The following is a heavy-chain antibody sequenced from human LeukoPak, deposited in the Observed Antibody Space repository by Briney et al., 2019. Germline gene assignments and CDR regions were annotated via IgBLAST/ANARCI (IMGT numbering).Heavy chain of an antibody. D-gene: IGHD2-15*01. CDR1: GFTFSSYG. J-gene: IGHJ3*02. CDR3: ARETDCTDVSCYRGAFDI. CDR2: ISYDGSNN. V-gene: IGHV3-30*03. Sequence: GRSLRLSCAAPGFTFSSYGMQWVRQAPGKGLEWVAVISYDGSNNYYADSVKGRFTISRDTSEDTLFLQMNSLRAEDTAVNYCARETDCTDVSCYRGAFDIWGQGTMITVSS.